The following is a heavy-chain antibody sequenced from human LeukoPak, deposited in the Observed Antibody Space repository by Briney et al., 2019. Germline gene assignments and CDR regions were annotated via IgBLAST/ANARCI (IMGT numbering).Heavy chain of an antibody. CDR3: ARGMPFDYYDSSGYYLHAFDI. CDR1: GFTFSSYA. V-gene: IGHV3-53*01. Sequence: GRSLRLSCAASGFTFSSYAMYWVREAPGKGMGWVSVIYSGGSTYYADYVKGRITISRDNSKNTLYLQTNSLRAEDTAVYYCARGMPFDYYDSSGYYLHAFDIWRQGTMVTGSS. CDR2: IYSGGST. J-gene: IGHJ3*02. D-gene: IGHD3-22*01.